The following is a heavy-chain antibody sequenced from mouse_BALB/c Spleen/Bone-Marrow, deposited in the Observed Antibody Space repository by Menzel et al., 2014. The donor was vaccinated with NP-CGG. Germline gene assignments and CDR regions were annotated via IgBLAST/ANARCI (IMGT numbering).Heavy chain of an antibody. CDR2: ISTGGSYT. CDR1: GFTFSSYT. Sequence: EVKLMESGGGLVKPGGSPKLSCAASGFTFSSYTMSWVRQTPEKRLEWVATISTGGSYTDYPDSVKGRFTISRDNAKNTLYLQMSSLKSEDTAMYYCTRDQRYGNYIYAMDYWGQGTSVTVSS. D-gene: IGHD2-10*02. CDR3: TRDQRYGNYIYAMDY. V-gene: IGHV5-6-4*01. J-gene: IGHJ4*01.